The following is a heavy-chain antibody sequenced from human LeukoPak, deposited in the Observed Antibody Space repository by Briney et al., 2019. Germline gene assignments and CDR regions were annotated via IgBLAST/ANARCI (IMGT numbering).Heavy chain of an antibody. D-gene: IGHD3-3*01. V-gene: IGHV4-59*11. J-gene: IGHJ6*03. CDR1: GGSISSHY. CDR2: IYYSGST. CDR3: ARAGVYDFWSGSPYYYYMDV. Sequence: PSETLSLTCTVSGGSISSHYWSWIRQPPGKGLEWFGYIYYSGSTNYNPSLKSRVTISVDTSKNQFSLKLSSVTAADTAVYYCARAGVYDFWSGSPYYYYMDVWGKGTTVTVSS.